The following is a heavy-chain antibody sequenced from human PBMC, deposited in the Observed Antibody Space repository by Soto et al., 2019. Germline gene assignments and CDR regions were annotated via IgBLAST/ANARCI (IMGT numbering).Heavy chain of an antibody. J-gene: IGHJ4*02. Sequence: ASVKVSCKASGGTFSTDPISWVRQAPGQGLEWMGGIIPIYGTSNYAQKFQGRVAITADESTSTAYMELSSLRSEDTAVYFCARALPGGGNYFDYWGQGTLVTVSS. D-gene: IGHD3-16*01. CDR1: GGTFSTDP. CDR3: ARALPGGGNYFDY. V-gene: IGHV1-69*13. CDR2: IIPIYGTS.